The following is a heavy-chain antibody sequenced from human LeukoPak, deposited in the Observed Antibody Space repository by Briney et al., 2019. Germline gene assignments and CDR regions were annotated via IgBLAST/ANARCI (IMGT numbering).Heavy chain of an antibody. D-gene: IGHD1-26*01. Sequence: GASVKVSCKASGYTFTSYAMHWVRQAPGQRLEWMGWINAGNGNTEYSQEFQGRVTITRDTSASTAYMELSSLRSEDMAVYYCARSLRGPGGPFDYWGQGTLVTVSS. CDR2: INAGNGNT. CDR3: ARSLRGPGGPFDY. V-gene: IGHV1-3*03. CDR1: GYTFTSYA. J-gene: IGHJ4*02.